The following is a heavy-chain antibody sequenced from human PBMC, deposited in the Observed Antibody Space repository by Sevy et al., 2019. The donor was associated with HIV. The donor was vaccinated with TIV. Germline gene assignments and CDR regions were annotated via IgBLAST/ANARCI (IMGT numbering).Heavy chain of an antibody. Sequence: GGSLRLSCAASGFTFSDYYMSWIRQAPGKGLEWVSYISSSGSTIYYADSVKGRFTISRDNAKNSLYLQMNRLRAEDTAVYYCARDRLVVVPAAINYYYYYMDVWGKGTTVTVSS. CDR3: ARDRLVVVPAAINYYYYYMDV. CDR2: ISSSGSTI. CDR1: GFTFSDYY. J-gene: IGHJ6*03. D-gene: IGHD2-2*01. V-gene: IGHV3-11*01.